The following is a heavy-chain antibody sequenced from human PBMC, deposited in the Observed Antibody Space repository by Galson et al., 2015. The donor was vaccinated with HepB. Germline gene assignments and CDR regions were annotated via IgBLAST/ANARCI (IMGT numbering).Heavy chain of an antibody. Sequence: SVKVSCKASGFTFTGYYMHWVRQAPGQGLEWMGRINPHSGGTNYAQKFQGRITVTRDTSISTAYMELNSLTSDDTAVYYCAREADYTSSWGQGYWGQGTLVTVSS. CDR1: GFTFTGYY. D-gene: IGHD6-13*01. J-gene: IGHJ4*02. CDR3: AREADYTSSWGQGY. CDR2: INPHSGGT. V-gene: IGHV1-2*06.